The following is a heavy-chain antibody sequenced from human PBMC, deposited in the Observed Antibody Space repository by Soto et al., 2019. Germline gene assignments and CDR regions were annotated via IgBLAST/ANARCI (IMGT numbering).Heavy chain of an antibody. Sequence: QVRLQQWGAGLLKPSETLSLTCAVYGGSFSGYYWSWIRQPPGKGLEWIGEINHSGSTNYNPSLKSRVTISVDTSKNQFSLKLSSVTAADTAVYYCARGGGDCSSTSCYAQTSFDYWGQGTLVTVSS. CDR3: ARGGGDCSSTSCYAQTSFDY. D-gene: IGHD2-2*01. CDR1: GGSFSGYY. V-gene: IGHV4-34*01. CDR2: INHSGST. J-gene: IGHJ4*02.